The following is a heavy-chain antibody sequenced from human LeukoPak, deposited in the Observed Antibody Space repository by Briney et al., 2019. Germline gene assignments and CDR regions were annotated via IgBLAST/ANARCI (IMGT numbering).Heavy chain of an antibody. CDR2: ISGNAGST. Sequence: GGSLRLSCSGSGFTFSRFAMHWVRQAPGKGLECVSGISGNAGSTYYADSVKGRFTISRDNAKNSLYLKMNSLRAEDTAVYYCARAYDFWSGYLRYYYYGMDVWGQGTTVTVSS. CDR1: GFTFSRFA. J-gene: IGHJ6*02. CDR3: ARAYDFWSGYLRYYYYGMDV. D-gene: IGHD3-3*01. V-gene: IGHV3-64*04.